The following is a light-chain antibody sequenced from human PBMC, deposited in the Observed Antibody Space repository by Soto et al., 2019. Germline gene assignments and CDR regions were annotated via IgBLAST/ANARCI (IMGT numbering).Light chain of an antibody. CDR2: DAS. Sequence: EIVLTQSPATLSLSPGERATLSCRASQSVGSSLAWFQQRRGQAPRLLIYDASNRATGIPARFSGSGSGTDFTLTISSLEPEDFAVYYCQQRRNWPRSFGQGTKLEIK. J-gene: IGKJ2*01. CDR1: QSVGSS. V-gene: IGKV3-11*01. CDR3: QQRRNWPRS.